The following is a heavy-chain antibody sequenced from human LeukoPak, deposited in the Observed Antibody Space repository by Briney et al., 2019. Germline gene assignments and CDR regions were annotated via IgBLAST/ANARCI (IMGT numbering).Heavy chain of an antibody. CDR2: IDPNSGGT. D-gene: IGHD3-10*01. CDR1: GYTFTDYY. J-gene: IGHJ4*02. Sequence: ASVKVSCKAPGYTFTDYYMHWVRQAPGKGLEWMGWIDPNSGGTNSAQNFQGRVTVTWDTSISTAYMELSSLKSDDTAIYYCARDNRRYGSGSYFHYWGQGTLVTVS. V-gene: IGHV1-2*02. CDR3: ARDNRRYGSGSYFHY.